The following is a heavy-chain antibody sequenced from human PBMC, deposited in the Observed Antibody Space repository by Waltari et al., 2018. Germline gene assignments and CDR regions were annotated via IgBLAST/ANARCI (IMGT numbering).Heavy chain of an antibody. J-gene: IGHJ4*02. CDR1: GSTVGSNY. CDR3: ASFSGSRYYFDY. Sequence: VQLGETGGGLIQPGGSLRLSCAASGSTVGSNYISWLRQAPGKGLEWVSVIYSGGSTYYADAVKGRFTISRDNSKNTLYLQMNSLRAEDTAVYYCASFSGSRYYFDYWGQGTLVTVSS. D-gene: IGHD1-26*01. CDR2: IYSGGST. V-gene: IGHV3-53*02.